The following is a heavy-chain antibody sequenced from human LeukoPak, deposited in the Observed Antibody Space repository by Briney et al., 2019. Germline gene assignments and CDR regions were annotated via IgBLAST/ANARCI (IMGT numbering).Heavy chain of an antibody. Sequence: SETLSLTCTVSGGSISSSSYYWGWIRQPPGKGLEWIGSIYYSGSTYYNPSLKSRVTISVDTSKNQFSLKLSSVTAADTAVYYCARAYVVVPYPPHAFDIWGQGTMVTVSS. CDR2: IYYSGST. D-gene: IGHD2-21*01. CDR1: GGSISSSSYY. J-gene: IGHJ3*02. CDR3: ARAYVVVPYPPHAFDI. V-gene: IGHV4-39*01.